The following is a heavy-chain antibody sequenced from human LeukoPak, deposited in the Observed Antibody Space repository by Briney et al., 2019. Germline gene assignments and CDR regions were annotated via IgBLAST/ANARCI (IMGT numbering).Heavy chain of an antibody. V-gene: IGHV3-21*01. CDR1: GFTFSSYS. CDR3: ARDLLNGDYFFDY. CDR2: ISSSSSYI. D-gene: IGHD4-17*01. Sequence: PGGSLRLSCAASGFTFSSYSMNWVRQAPGKGLEWVSSISSSSSYIYYAHSVKGRFTISRDNAKNTLYLQMNSLRAEDTAVYYCARDLLNGDYFFDYWGQGTLVTVSS. J-gene: IGHJ4*02.